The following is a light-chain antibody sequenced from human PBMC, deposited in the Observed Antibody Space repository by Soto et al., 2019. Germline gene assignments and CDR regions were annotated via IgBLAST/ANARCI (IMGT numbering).Light chain of an antibody. CDR3: RTWDSSLSAYV. Sequence: QSVLTQPPSVSAAPGQKVTISCSGSSSNIGKNYVSWYQQLPGTAPKLLIYENNKRPSGIPDRFSGSKSGTSATLGITGLQAGDEADYYCRTWDSSLSAYVFGTGTKVTVL. J-gene: IGLJ1*01. CDR2: ENN. CDR1: SSNIGKNY. V-gene: IGLV1-51*02.